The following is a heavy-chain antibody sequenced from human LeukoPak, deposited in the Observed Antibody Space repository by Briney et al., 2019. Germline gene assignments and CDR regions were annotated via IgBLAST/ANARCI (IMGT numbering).Heavy chain of an antibody. CDR3: ARGVATKY. CDR2: ISYSGNN. CDR1: GASISSTSYY. D-gene: IGHD5-12*01. Sequence: SETLSLTCTVSGASISSTSYYWGWIRQPPGKGLEWIGSISYSGNNYYNPSLKSRVTMSMDTSKNQFSLKLTSVTAADTAVYYCARGVATKYWGQGTLVIVSS. J-gene: IGHJ4*02. V-gene: IGHV4-39*07.